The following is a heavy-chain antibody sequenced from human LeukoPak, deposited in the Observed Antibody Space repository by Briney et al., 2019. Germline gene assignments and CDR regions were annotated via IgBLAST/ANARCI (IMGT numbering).Heavy chain of an antibody. D-gene: IGHD2-21*02. J-gene: IGHJ4*02. Sequence: ASVKVSCKVSGYTLTELSMHWVRQAPGKGLEWMGGFDPEDGETIYAQKFQGRVTMTEDTSTDTAYMELSSLRSEDTAVYYCATPSRGRDDYYFDYWGQGTLVTVSS. CDR2: FDPEDGET. CDR3: ATPSRGRDDYYFDY. V-gene: IGHV1-24*01. CDR1: GYTLTELS.